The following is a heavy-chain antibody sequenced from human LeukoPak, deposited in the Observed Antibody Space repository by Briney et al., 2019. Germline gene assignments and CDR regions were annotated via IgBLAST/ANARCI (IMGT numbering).Heavy chain of an antibody. CDR3: ARDWGEGGY. CDR2: IWYDGSNK. D-gene: IGHD3-16*01. CDR1: GFTFTSYA. V-gene: IGHV3-33*01. J-gene: IGHJ4*02. Sequence: GGSLRLSCAASGFTFTSYAMHWVRQAPGKGLDWVSLIWYDGSNKYYADSVKGRFTISRDNSKNTLYLQMNSLRAEGTSVYYCARDWGEGGYWGQGTLVTVSS.